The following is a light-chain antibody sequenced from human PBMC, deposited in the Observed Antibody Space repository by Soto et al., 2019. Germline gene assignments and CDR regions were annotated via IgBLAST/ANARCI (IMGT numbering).Light chain of an antibody. CDR1: QSVSSSY. CDR2: STS. V-gene: IGKV3-20*01. J-gene: IGKJ1*01. CDR3: QQYVTSGT. Sequence: EKVLTKSPCTLSLYQGERATLSCRASQSVSSSYLAWYQQKPGQAPRLLIYSTSRRATGIPDRFSGSGSGTHFTLTISRLEPEDIAVYYCQQYVTSGTFCQRAMVAIK.